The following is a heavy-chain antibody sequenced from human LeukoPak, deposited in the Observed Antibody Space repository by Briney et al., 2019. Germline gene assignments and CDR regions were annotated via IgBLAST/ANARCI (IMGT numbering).Heavy chain of an antibody. CDR2: IYGGGGT. V-gene: IGHV3-53*01. J-gene: IGHJ4*02. D-gene: IGHD5-18*01. CDR3: ARGIQLSDY. Sequence: PGGSLRLSCAASGFTVSSNYMSWVRQAPGKGLEWVSVIYGGGGTYYADSVTGRFTISRDNSKNTLFLQMNSLRAEDTAVFYCARGIQLSDYWGQGTLVTVSS. CDR1: GFTVSSNY.